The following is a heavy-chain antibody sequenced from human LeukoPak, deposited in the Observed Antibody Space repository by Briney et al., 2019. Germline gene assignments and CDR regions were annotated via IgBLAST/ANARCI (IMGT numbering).Heavy chain of an antibody. Sequence: GGSLRLSCAASGFTFSSYAMSWVRQAPGKGLEWVSYISSSGSTIYYADSVKGRFTISRGNAKNSLYLQMNSLRAEDTAVYYCARDSRYCSGGSCYFGTDYWGQGTLVTVSS. CDR1: GFTFSSYA. J-gene: IGHJ4*02. V-gene: IGHV3-48*03. CDR3: ARDSRYCSGGSCYFGTDY. CDR2: ISSSGSTI. D-gene: IGHD2-15*01.